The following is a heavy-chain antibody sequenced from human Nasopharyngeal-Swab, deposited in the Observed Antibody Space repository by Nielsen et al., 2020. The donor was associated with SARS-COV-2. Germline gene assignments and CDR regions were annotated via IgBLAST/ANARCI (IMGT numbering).Heavy chain of an antibody. Sequence: GGSLRLSCAASGFSVSDNYIHWVRQAPGKGLQWVSFTFSGLTTYYSDSVKGRFTISRHNSENTLYLQVNSLRPEDTAIYYCARGRGGSDWFLDLWGRGTLVTVSS. CDR3: ARGRGGSDWFLDL. CDR1: GFSVSDNY. CDR2: TFSGLTT. V-gene: IGHV3-53*04. D-gene: IGHD3-16*01. J-gene: IGHJ2*01.